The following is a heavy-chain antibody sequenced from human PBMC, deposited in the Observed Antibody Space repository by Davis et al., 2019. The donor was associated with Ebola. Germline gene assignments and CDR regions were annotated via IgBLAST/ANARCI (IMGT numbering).Heavy chain of an antibody. J-gene: IGHJ4*02. CDR1: GYTFTGYY. Sequence: ASVKVSCKASGYTFTGYYMHWVRQATGQGLEWMGWINPNSGGTNYAQKFQGRVTMTRDTSISTAYMELSRLRSEDTALYYCARGRGHHESSGGDYWGQGTLVTVSS. D-gene: IGHD3-22*01. V-gene: IGHV1-2*02. CDR2: INPNSGGT. CDR3: ARGRGHHESSGGDY.